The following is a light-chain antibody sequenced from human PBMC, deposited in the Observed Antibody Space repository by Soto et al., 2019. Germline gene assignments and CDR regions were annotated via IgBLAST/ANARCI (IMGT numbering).Light chain of an antibody. CDR2: GNT. CDR3: QSYDSSLSVWV. Sequence: QSVLTQPPSVSGAPGQRVTISCTGSSSNIGAGYDVHWYQQLPGTAPKLLIYGNTNRPSGVPDRFSGSKSGTSASLAITGLQAEDEPDYHCQSYDSSLSVWVFGGGTKLTVL. CDR1: SSNIGAGYD. V-gene: IGLV1-40*01. J-gene: IGLJ3*02.